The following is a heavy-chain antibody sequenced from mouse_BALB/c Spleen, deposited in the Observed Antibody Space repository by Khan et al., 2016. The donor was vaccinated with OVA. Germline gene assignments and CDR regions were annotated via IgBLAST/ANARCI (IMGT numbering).Heavy chain of an antibody. CDR3: ATYGNFYAMDY. V-gene: IGHV5-17*02. CDR2: TSSGSSTI. CDR1: GFTFSSFG. J-gene: IGHJ4*01. D-gene: IGHD2-1*01. Sequence: EVELVESGGGLVQPGGSRKLSCAASGFTFSSFGMNWVRQAPARGLDWVAYTSSGSSTINYADKMKGRFTISRDNPKNTLFLHMSSLRSEDTAIYYCATYGNFYAMDYWGQGTSVTVSS.